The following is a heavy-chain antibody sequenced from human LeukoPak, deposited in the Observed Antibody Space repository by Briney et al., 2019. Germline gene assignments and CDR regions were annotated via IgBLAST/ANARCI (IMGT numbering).Heavy chain of an antibody. Sequence: TETLSLTCTVSGGSISSYYWSWIRQPAGKGLEWIGRIYTSGSTNYNASLKSRVSMSVDTSKNQFSLKLSSVTAADTAVFYCARENSGSYREFDYWGQGTLVTVSS. D-gene: IGHD1-26*01. CDR1: GGSISSYY. V-gene: IGHV4-4*07. J-gene: IGHJ4*02. CDR3: ARENSGSYREFDY. CDR2: IYTSGST.